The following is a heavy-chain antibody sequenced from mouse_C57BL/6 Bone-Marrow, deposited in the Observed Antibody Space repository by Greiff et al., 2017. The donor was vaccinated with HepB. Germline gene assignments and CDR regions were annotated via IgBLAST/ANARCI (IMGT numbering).Heavy chain of an antibody. J-gene: IGHJ3*01. D-gene: IGHD3-2*02. CDR1: GYTFTEYT. V-gene: IGHV1-62-2*01. CDR2: FYPGSGSI. CDR3: ARHEEDPGQLRLPFAY. Sequence: VQLQESGAELVKPGASVKLSCKASGYTFTEYTIHWVKQRSGQGLEWIGWFYPGSGSIKYNEKFKDKATLTADKSSSTVYMELSRLTSEDSAVYFCARHEEDPGQLRLPFAYWGQGTLVTVSA.